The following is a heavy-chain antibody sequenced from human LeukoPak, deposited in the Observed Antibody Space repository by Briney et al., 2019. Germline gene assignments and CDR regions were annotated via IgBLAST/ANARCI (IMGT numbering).Heavy chain of an antibody. CDR3: ARGKGDLHY. J-gene: IGHJ4*02. D-gene: IGHD3-16*01. CDR2: MYYSEST. Sequence: SETLSLTCSVFGDSVSSSSYYWGWIRQPPREGLEWIGSMYYSESTYYNSSLKSRTTIFVDTSKNQVSLKLSYVTAADTAVYYCARGKGDLHYWGQGTLVTVSS. V-gene: IGHV4-39*01. CDR1: GDSVSSSSYY.